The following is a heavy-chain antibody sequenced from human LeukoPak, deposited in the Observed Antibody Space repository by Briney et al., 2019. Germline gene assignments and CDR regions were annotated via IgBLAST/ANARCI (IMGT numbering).Heavy chain of an antibody. J-gene: IGHJ6*02. D-gene: IGHD3-3*01. CDR2: ISYDGSNK. V-gene: IGHV3-30*18. CDR3: AKEDDFWSGYLKIRAYGMDV. CDR1: GFTFSSYG. Sequence: PGGSLRLSCAASGFTFSSYGMHWVRQAPGKGLEWVAVISYDGSNKYYADSVKGRFTISRDNSKNTLYLQMNSQRAEDTAVYYCAKEDDFWSGYLKIRAYGMDVWGQGTTVTVSS.